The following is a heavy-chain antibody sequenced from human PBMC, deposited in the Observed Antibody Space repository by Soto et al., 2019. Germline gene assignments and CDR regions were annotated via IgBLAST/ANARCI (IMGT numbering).Heavy chain of an antibody. CDR2: IIPIFGTA. CDR3: ARRDRDIVVVPAAMPNYYYYGMDV. V-gene: IGHV1-69*01. J-gene: IGHJ6*02. D-gene: IGHD2-2*01. CDR1: GGTFSSYA. Sequence: QVQLVQSGAEVKKPGSSVKVSCKASGGTFSSYAISWVRQAPGHGLEWMGGIIPIFGTANYAQKFQGRVTITADESTRTAYMELSSLRSEDTAVYYCARRDRDIVVVPAAMPNYYYYGMDVWGQGTTVTVSS.